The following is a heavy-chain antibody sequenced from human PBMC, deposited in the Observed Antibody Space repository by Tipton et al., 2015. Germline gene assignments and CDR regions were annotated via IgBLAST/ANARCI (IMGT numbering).Heavy chain of an antibody. CDR1: GFTFSRSA. Sequence: SLRLSCAASGFTFSRSAMSWVRQAPGKGLEWVANINQDGTEKYYVDSVKGRFTISRNNAKNSLYLQMNSLRAEDTALYFCARNPSGYTYGQAPWDWYSDLWGRGTLVTVSS. J-gene: IGHJ2*01. CDR2: INQDGTEK. CDR3: ARNPSGYTYGQAPWDWYSDL. D-gene: IGHD5-18*01. V-gene: IGHV3-7*05.